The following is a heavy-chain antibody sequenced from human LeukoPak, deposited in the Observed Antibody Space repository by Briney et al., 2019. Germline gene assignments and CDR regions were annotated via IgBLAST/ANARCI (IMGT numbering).Heavy chain of an antibody. J-gene: IGHJ4*02. V-gene: IGHV3-21*01. Sequence: GGSLRLSCAASGFTFSSYWMNWVRQAPGKGLEWVAAISDTGRLSYCADSVKGRFTISRANAKNSLFLQMNSLRAEDTAVYYCARGPHGGFVIIPTEFWGQGTLVTVSS. CDR2: ISDTGRLS. CDR3: ARGPHGGFVIIPTEF. D-gene: IGHD3-3*01. CDR1: GFTFSSYW.